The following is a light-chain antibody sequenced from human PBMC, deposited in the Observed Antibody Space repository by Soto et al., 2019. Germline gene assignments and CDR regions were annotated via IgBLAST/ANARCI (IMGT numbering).Light chain of an antibody. J-gene: IGKJ2*01. Sequence: DIQMTQSPSSLSASVGDRVTITCRASQNIRNYVNWYQQRPGQAPNLLIHSASTLRGSVPSRFSGSGSGTEFSLTISSLQPEDFATYHCQQCFTIPYTFGQGT. CDR2: SAS. V-gene: IGKV1-39*01. CDR1: QNIRNY. CDR3: QQCFTIPYT.